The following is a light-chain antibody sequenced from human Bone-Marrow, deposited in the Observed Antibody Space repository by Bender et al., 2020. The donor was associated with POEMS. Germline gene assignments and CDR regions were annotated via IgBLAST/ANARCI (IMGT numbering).Light chain of an antibody. J-gene: IGLJ3*02. CDR3: SAWDDSRSGWV. CDR1: SSNIGNHG. CDR2: YDD. V-gene: IGLV1-36*01. Sequence: QSVVTQPPSLSEAPRQRVTISCSGSSSNIGNHGVNWYQQLPGEAPKLLIYYDDLLTPGVSDRFSASKSGTSASRAISELQSEDEALYYCSAWDDSRSGWVFGGGTKLPVL.